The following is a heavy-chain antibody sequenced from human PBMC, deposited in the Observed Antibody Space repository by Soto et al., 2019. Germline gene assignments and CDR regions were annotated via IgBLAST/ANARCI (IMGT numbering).Heavy chain of an antibody. CDR1: GFTLSAYA. J-gene: IGHJ4*02. CDR3: ARDYSFDL. V-gene: IGHV3-23*01. Sequence: GGSLRLSCTASGFTLSAYAMRWVRQAPGKGLELVSSMIASGGTTYYADSVKGRFTISRESSKNTLFLQMNSLRAEDTALYYCARDYSFDLWGQGTLVTVSS. CDR2: MIASGGTT.